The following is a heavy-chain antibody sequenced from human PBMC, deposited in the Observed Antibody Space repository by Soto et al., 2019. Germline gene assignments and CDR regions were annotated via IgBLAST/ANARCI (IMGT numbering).Heavy chain of an antibody. V-gene: IGHV1-46*01. J-gene: IGHJ5*02. CDR3: ARSSGGNFGIIIEGTNWVAT. Sequence: QLVQSGGEVKQPGASVKVSCKAPRDTFTSYYINWVRQAPGQGLEWMGVINPHGGSTAYAQKFKGSVALTRETSASTIYMEVSSLTSENTAMYYCARSSGGNFGIIIEGTNWVATWGQVTLVTVSS. CDR2: INPHGGST. CDR1: RDTFTSYY. D-gene: IGHD1-26*01.